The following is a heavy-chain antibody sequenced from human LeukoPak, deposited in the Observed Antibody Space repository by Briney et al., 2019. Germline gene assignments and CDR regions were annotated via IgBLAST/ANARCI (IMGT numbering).Heavy chain of an antibody. D-gene: IGHD4-17*01. J-gene: IGHJ6*02. CDR3: ARDLNDYGDSSYYYYYGMDV. Sequence: GGSLRLSCAASGFTFSSYSMNWVRQAPGKGLEWVSSISSSSSYIYYADSVKGRFTISRDNAKSSLYLQMSSLRAEDTAVYYCARDLNDYGDSSYYYYYGMDVWGQGTTVTVSS. CDR1: GFTFSSYS. CDR2: ISSSSSYI. V-gene: IGHV3-21*01.